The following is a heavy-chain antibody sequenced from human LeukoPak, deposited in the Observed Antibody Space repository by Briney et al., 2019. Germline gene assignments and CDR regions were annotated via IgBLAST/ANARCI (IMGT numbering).Heavy chain of an antibody. J-gene: IGHJ3*02. CDR1: GFTFSNYG. Sequence: PAGGSLRLSCAASGFTFSNYGMNWVRQAPGKGLEWVSDYADSVKGRFTISRDNSKNTLYLQMNSLRAEDTAVYYCARDLLGGGTFDIWGQGTMVTVSS. D-gene: IGHD3-16*01. V-gene: IGHV3-53*01. CDR3: ARDLLGGGTFDI.